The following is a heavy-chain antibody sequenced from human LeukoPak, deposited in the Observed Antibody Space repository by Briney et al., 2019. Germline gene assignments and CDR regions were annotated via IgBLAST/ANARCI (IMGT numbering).Heavy chain of an antibody. V-gene: IGHV5-51*01. Sequence: GESLKISCKTSGYSFTSHWIGWVRQMPGKGLEWMGIIYPGDSDTRYSPSFQGQVTISADKSINTAYLQWSSLKASDTAMYYCARQRSYYDSSGYYYAFDIWGQGTMVTVSS. CDR3: ARQRSYYDSSGYYYAFDI. CDR1: GYSFTSHW. J-gene: IGHJ3*02. CDR2: IYPGDSDT. D-gene: IGHD3-22*01.